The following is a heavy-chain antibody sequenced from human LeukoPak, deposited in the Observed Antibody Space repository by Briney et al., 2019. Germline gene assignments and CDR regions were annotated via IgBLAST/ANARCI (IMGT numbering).Heavy chain of an antibody. CDR3: ARDCTNGVCYARLAYGMDV. J-gene: IGHJ6*02. CDR1: GYTFTSYG. V-gene: IGHV1-18*01. Sequence: ASVKVSCTASGYTFTSYGISWVRQAPGQGLEWMGWISAYNGNTNYAQKLQGRVTMTTDTSTSTAYMELRSLRSDDTAVYYCARDCTNGVCYARLAYGMDVWGQGTTVTVSS. CDR2: ISAYNGNT. D-gene: IGHD2-8*01.